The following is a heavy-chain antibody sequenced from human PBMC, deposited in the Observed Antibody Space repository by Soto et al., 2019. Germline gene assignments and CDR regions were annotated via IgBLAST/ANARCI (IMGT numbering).Heavy chain of an antibody. CDR2: VSPYNGNT. CDR3: VRGGILEANSPYYYYGLDV. Sequence: GSSVKVSCKAFGYTFTTYGLSWVRQAPGQGLEWMGWVSPYNGNTYYAPRLQGRVTMTTDTSTTTAYMSLRSLRSDDTAIYYCVRGGILEANSPYYYYGLDVWGQGTPVTVSS. V-gene: IGHV1-18*01. D-gene: IGHD1-1*01. CDR1: GYTFTTYG. J-gene: IGHJ6*02.